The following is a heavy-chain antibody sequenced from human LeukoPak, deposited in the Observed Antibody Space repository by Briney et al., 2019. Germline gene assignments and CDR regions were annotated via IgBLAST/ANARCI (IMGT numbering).Heavy chain of an antibody. V-gene: IGHV3-23*01. Sequence: QTGGSLRLSCAASGFTFSSYAMSWVRQAPGKGLEWVSAISGSGGSTYYADSVKGRFTISRDNSKNTLYLQMNSLRAEDTAVYYCAKNHEDGGGSCYFRRRCYYYGMDVWGQGTTVTVSS. CDR3: AKNHEDGGGSCYFRRRCYYYGMDV. CDR2: ISGSGGST. J-gene: IGHJ6*02. D-gene: IGHD2-15*01. CDR1: GFTFSSYA.